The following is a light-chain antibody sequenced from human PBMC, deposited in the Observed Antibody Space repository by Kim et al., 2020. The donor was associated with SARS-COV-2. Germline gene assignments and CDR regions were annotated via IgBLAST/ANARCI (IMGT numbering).Light chain of an antibody. CDR3: QQRANRPTVT. Sequence: EIVLTQSPAPLSLSPGERATLSCRASQSVSSYLAWYQQRPRQAPRLLLYDASNRAPGIPARFSGSGSGTDFTLTINSLEPEDFAVYYCQQRANRPTVTCGGGNKV. J-gene: IGKJ4*01. CDR2: DAS. V-gene: IGKV3-11*01. CDR1: QSVSSY.